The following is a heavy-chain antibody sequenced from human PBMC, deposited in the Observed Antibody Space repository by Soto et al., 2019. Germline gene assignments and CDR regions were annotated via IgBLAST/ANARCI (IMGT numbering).Heavy chain of an antibody. J-gene: IGHJ4*02. CDR1: GFTFSSYA. CDR2: ISYDGSNK. V-gene: IGHV3-30-3*01. D-gene: IGHD1-1*01. CDR3: ARPPKLEIFDY. Sequence: PGGSLRLSCAASGFTFSSYAMHWVRQAPGKGLEWVAVISYDGSNKYYADSVKGRFTISRDNSKNTLYLQMNSLRAEDTAVYYCARPPKLEIFDYWAQGTLVTFSS.